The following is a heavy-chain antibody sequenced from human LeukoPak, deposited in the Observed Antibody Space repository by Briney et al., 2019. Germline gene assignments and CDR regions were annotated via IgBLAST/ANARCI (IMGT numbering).Heavy chain of an antibody. D-gene: IGHD1-14*01. Sequence: GGSLRLSCAASGFTFTGSAMSWVRQAPGKGLEWVSGISGGGGSTYYADSVKGRFTISRDNAKNSLYLQMNSLRAEDTAVYYCARSGGDYFDYWGQGTLVTVSS. V-gene: IGHV3-23*01. J-gene: IGHJ4*02. CDR2: ISGGGGST. CDR3: ARSGGDYFDY. CDR1: GFTFTGSA.